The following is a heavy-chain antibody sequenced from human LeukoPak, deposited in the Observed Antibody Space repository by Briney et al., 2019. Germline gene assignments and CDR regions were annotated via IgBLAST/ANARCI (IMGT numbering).Heavy chain of an antibody. V-gene: IGHV3-23*01. Sequence: GGSLRLSCAASGFTFSNYAMSWVRQAPGKGLEWVSGISDSGGTKYYADSVKGRFTISRDNSKDTLYLQMNSLRAEDTAVYYCASSGYRDDAFDIWGQGTMVTVSS. J-gene: IGHJ3*02. CDR1: GFTFSNYA. CDR2: ISDSGGTK. CDR3: ASSGYRDDAFDI. D-gene: IGHD5-18*01.